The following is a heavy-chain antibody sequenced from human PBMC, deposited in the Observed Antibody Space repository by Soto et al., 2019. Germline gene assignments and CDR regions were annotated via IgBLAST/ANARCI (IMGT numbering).Heavy chain of an antibody. CDR2: ISGSGGST. J-gene: IGHJ1*01. CDR3: AKVRPGYSSGWYGEYFQH. Sequence: GGSLRLSCAASGFTFSSYAMSWVRQAPGKGLEWVSAISGSGGSTYYADSVKGRFTISRDNSKNTLYLQMNSLRAEDTAVYYCAKVRPGYSSGWYGEYFQHWGQGTLVTVSS. D-gene: IGHD6-19*01. V-gene: IGHV3-23*01. CDR1: GFTFSSYA.